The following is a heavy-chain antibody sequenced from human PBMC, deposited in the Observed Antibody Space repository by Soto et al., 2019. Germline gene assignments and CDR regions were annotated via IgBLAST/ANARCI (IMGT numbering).Heavy chain of an antibody. D-gene: IGHD2-15*01. J-gene: IGHJ6*02. V-gene: IGHV3-33*01. CDR2: IWYDGGNK. CDR3: ARFADCSGGSCYFNYYYGMDV. CDR1: GFPFSSYG. Sequence: GGSLSLSCAASGFPFSSYGMHWVRQAPGKGLEWVAVIWYDGGNKYYADSVKGRFTISRDNSKNTLYLQMNSLRAEDTAVYYCARFADCSGGSCYFNYYYGMDVWGQRTTVTVSS.